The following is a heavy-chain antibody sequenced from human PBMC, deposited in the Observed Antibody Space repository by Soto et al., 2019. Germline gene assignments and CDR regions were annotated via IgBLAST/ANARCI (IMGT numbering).Heavy chain of an antibody. CDR2: ITHSGSA. D-gene: IGHD6-19*01. CDR1: GASLSGVY. Sequence: QVQLQQWGAGLLKPSETLSLTCGVSGASLSGVYWTWIRQTPGRGVEWIGEITHSGSAYYNPAVGDRVTPSVKTCKKPFALTLTSLSAAKTGRYYCARAFMGIIENPGWTKPYMHGLAVWAQGTAVIVSS. J-gene: IGHJ6*02. V-gene: IGHV4-34*01. CDR3: ARAFMGIIENPGWTKPYMHGLAV.